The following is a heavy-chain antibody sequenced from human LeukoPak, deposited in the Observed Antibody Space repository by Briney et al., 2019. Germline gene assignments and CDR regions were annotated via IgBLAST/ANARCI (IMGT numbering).Heavy chain of an antibody. CDR1: GTSIRGHY. V-gene: IGHV4-59*08. CDR3: AGLHFASAEEFDP. J-gene: IGHJ5*02. CDR2: IYSNGNI. D-gene: IGHD1-14*01. Sequence: PSETLSLTCTVSGTSIRGHYWSWIRQPPGKGLEWIGYIYSNGNILYNPFLKSRVTLSVDTFNNQFSLSLNFVTAADTAVYYCAGLHFASAEEFDPWGQGTLVTVSS.